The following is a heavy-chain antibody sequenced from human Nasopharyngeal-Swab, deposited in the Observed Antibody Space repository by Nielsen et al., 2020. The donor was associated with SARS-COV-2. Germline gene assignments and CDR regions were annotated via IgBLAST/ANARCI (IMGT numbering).Heavy chain of an antibody. CDR2: IWYDGSNK. D-gene: IGHD4-17*01. CDR1: EFTFSSYG. Sequence: GESLKISCAASEFTFSSYGMHWVRQAPGKGLEWVAVIWYDGSNKYYADSVKGRFTISRDNSKNTLYLQMNSLRAEDTAVYYCARERGEYGDYWGEAFDIWGQGTMVTVSS. J-gene: IGHJ3*02. V-gene: IGHV3-33*01. CDR3: ARERGEYGDYWGEAFDI.